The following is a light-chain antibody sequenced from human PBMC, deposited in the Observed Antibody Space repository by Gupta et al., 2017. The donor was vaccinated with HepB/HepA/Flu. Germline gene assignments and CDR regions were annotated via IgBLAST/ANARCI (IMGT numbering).Light chain of an antibody. CDR2: EVS. CDR3: RQSRDLPPIT. Sequence: DIVMTQSPVSLSVTPGQPASMSCKSSQSRLHTDGKTYLYWFLQKPGKPPQLLIYEVSNRVAGVADRFSGSGYEKDLAFKSSRGEEEDVGSYYCRQSRDLPPITFGGGTKVDIK. J-gene: IGKJ4*01. CDR1: QSRLHTDGKTY. V-gene: IGKV2D-29*01.